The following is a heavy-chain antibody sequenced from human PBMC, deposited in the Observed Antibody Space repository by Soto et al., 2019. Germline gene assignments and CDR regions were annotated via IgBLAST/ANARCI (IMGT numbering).Heavy chain of an antibody. CDR1: GFTFSNYW. J-gene: IGHJ6*02. D-gene: IGHD6-13*01. Sequence: EVQLVESGGGLVRPGGSLRQSCVASGFTFSNYWMYWVRQAPGKGLVWVSRVNNDGTDTTHADSVKGRFTISRDNAENTLYLQMNSLRAEDTAVYYCARGGLQHALDVWGQGSTVTVSS. CDR3: ARGGLQHALDV. CDR2: VNNDGTDT. V-gene: IGHV3-74*03.